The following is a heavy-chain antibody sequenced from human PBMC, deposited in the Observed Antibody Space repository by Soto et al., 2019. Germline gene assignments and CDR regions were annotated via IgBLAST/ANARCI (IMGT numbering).Heavy chain of an antibody. J-gene: IGHJ6*02. V-gene: IGHV4-4*07. D-gene: IGHD5-18*01. CDR3: ARGGRGIQLWADYYYYYGMDV. CDR2: FSLSGTT. Sequence: SETLSLTCTVSGASITGSFFWSWIRQPAGKGLEWIGRFSLSGTTNYNPSLRSRVTMSADVSKNQFSLRLTSVTAADTALYYCARGGRGIQLWADYYYYYGMDVWGQGTTVTVSS. CDR1: GASITGSFF.